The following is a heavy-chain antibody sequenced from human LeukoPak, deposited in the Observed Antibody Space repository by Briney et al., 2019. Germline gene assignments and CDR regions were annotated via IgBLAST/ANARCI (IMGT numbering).Heavy chain of an antibody. V-gene: IGHV4-59*01. CDR2: IYYSGST. D-gene: IGHD4-11*01. Sequence: SETLSLTCTVSGGSITSSYWSWIRQPPGEGLEWIGYIYYSGSTNYNPSLKSRVTISIGTSKNQFSLKLRSATAADTAVYYCARESGGYRNQWFDPWGQGTLVTVSS. CDR3: ARESGGYRNQWFDP. CDR1: GGSITSSY. J-gene: IGHJ5*02.